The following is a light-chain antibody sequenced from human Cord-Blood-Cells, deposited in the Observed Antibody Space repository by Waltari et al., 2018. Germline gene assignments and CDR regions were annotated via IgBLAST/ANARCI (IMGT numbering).Light chain of an antibody. CDR2: DVS. CDR1: SSDVGGYNY. Sequence: QSALTQPASVSGSPGQSITISCPGTSSDVGGYNYVSWYQQHPGQAPKLMIYDVSKRPSGVSNRFSGSKSGNTASLTISGLQAEDEADYYCSSYTSSSTLNWVFGGGTKLTVL. J-gene: IGLJ3*02. V-gene: IGLV2-14*01. CDR3: SSYTSSSTLNWV.